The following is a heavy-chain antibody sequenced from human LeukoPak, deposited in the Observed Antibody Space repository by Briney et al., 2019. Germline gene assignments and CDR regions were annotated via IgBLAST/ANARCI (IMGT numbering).Heavy chain of an antibody. D-gene: IGHD3-22*01. J-gene: IGHJ4*02. CDR1: GGTFTSYS. V-gene: IGHV1-69*05. Sequence: SVKVSCKTSGGTFTSYSISWVRQAPGQGLEWMGGIIPIFGTANYAQKFQGRVTITTDESTSTAYMELSSLRSEDTAVYYCARVPRDYYDSSGHYFDYWGQGTLVTVSS. CDR3: ARVPRDYYDSSGHYFDY. CDR2: IIPIFGTA.